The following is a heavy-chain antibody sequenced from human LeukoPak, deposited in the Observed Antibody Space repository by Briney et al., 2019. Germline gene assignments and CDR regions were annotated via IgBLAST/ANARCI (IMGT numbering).Heavy chain of an antibody. Sequence: SETLSLTCAVYGGSFSGYYWSWIRQPPGKGLEWIGEINHSGSTYYNPSLKSRVTISVKTSKNQFSLKLRSVTAADTAVYYCARVTGYTIEDYFDYWGQGTLVTVSS. V-gene: IGHV4-34*01. CDR2: INHSGST. CDR1: GGSFSGYY. J-gene: IGHJ4*02. D-gene: IGHD3-9*01. CDR3: ARVTGYTIEDYFDY.